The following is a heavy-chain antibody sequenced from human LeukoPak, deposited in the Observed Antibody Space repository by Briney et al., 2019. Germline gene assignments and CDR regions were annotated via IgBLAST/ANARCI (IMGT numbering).Heavy chain of an antibody. CDR2: INPSGGST. D-gene: IGHD3-22*01. V-gene: IGHV1-46*01. J-gene: IGHJ3*02. CDR3: ARDRPPTYYYDSSGLGAFDI. Sequence: ASVKVSCKASGYTFTGYYMHWVRQAPGQGLEWMGWINPSGGSTSYAQKFQGRVTMTRDTSTSTVYMELSSLRSEDTAVYYCARDRPPTYYYDSSGLGAFDIWGQGTMVTVSS. CDR1: GYTFTGYY.